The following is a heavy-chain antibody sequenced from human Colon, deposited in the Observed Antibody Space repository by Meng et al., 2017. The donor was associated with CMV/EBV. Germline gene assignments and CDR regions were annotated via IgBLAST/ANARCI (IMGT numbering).Heavy chain of an antibody. Sequence: PSSAASGFTLSNYGIHWLRQAPGKGLEWLALISHEGSEDYYADSVKVRFTMSRDNSKNTVHLQMNSLRPDDTAVYYCARWTGWFDPWGQGTLVTVSS. CDR2: ISHEGSED. D-gene: IGHD3/OR15-3a*01. CDR1: GFTLSNYG. V-gene: IGHV3-30*03. J-gene: IGHJ5*02. CDR3: ARWTGWFDP.